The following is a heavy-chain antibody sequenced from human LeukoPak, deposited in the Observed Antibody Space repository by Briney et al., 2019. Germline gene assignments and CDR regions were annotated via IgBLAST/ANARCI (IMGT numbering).Heavy chain of an antibody. CDR3: ARDYSGDFDY. V-gene: IGHV3-48*03. D-gene: IGHD5-12*01. CDR1: GFTFSSYA. J-gene: IGHJ4*02. Sequence: GASLRLSCAASGFTFSSYAMSWVRQAPGKGLEWVSYISSSGSTIYYADSVKGRFTISRDNAKNSLYLQMNSLRAEDTAVYYCARDYSGDFDYWGQGTLVTVSS. CDR2: ISSSGSTI.